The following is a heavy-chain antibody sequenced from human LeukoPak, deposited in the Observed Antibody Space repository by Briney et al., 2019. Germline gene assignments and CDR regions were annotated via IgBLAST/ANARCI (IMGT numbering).Heavy chain of an antibody. J-gene: IGHJ4*02. CDR2: IYYSGST. V-gene: IGHV4-59*01. CDR3: ARDPRGCSGGSCYSI. D-gene: IGHD2-15*01. Sequence: PSETLSLTCTVSGGSISSYYWGWIRQPPGKGLEWIGYIYYSGSTNYNPSLKSRVTISVDTSKNQFSLKLSSVTAADTAVYYCARDPRGCSGGSCYSIWGQGTLVTVSS. CDR1: GGSISSYY.